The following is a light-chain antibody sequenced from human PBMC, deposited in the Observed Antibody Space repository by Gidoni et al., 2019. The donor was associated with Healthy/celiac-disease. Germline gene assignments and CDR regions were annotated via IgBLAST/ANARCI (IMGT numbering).Light chain of an antibody. J-gene: IGKJ4*01. CDR3: QQRRGT. CDR1: QSVSSY. CDR2: DAS. Sequence: EIVLTQSPATLSLSPGERATLSCRASQSVSSYLAWYQLKPGQAPRLLIYDASNRATGIPARFSGSGSGTDFTLTISSLEPEDFAVYYCQQRRGTFGGGTKVEIK. V-gene: IGKV3-11*01.